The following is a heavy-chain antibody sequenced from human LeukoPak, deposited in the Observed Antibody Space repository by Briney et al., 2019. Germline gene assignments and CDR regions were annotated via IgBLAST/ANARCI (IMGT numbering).Heavy chain of an antibody. CDR2: MSPNSGNT. CDR3: ARVVTMLRGPNSFGS. Sequence: ASVKVSCKASGYTFTSYDINWVRQASGQGLEWVGWMSPNSGNTGYAQKFQGRVTMTRSTSMTTAYMELSSLTSDDTAVYYCARVVTMLRGPNSFGSRGQGTLGNVS. D-gene: IGHD3-10*01. V-gene: IGHV1-8*01. CDR1: GYTFTSYD. J-gene: IGHJ4*02.